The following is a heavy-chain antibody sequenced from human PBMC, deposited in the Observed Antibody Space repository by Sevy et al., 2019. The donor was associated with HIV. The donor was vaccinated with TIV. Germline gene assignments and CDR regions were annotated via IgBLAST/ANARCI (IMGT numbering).Heavy chain of an antibody. J-gene: IGHJ4*02. CDR3: ARAIAAAAGF. CDR2: INQDGSTQ. D-gene: IGHD6-13*01. V-gene: IGHV3-7*01. CDR1: GFTLNAYW. Sequence: GGSLRLSCAASGFTLNAYWMRWVRQAPGKGLEWLANINQDGSTQYYAASVKGRFTISRDNAKNLVYLQMNTMRPEDTGLYYCARAIAAAAGFWGQGTLVTVSS.